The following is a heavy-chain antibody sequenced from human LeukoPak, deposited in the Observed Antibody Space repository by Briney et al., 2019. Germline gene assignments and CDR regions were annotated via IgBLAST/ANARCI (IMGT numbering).Heavy chain of an antibody. CDR3: ARYVGNYY. CDR2: ISGSGGST. Sequence: GGSLRLPCAASGFIFSSYAMSWVRQAPGKGPEWVSVISGSGGSTYYADSVKGRFTISRDNSKNTLYLQMNSLRAEDTAVYYCARYVGNYYWGQGTLVTVSS. CDR1: GFIFSSYA. D-gene: IGHD1-7*01. J-gene: IGHJ4*02. V-gene: IGHV3-23*01.